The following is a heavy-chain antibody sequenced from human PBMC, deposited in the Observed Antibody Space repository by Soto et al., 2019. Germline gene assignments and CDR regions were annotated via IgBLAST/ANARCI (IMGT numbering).Heavy chain of an antibody. CDR3: ARSGPQQLIKHYFYDMDV. CDR2: IIPIFGIA. CDR1: GGTFSSYT. D-gene: IGHD6-13*01. J-gene: IGHJ6*02. Sequence: QVQLVQSGAEVKKPGSSVKVSCKPSGGTFSSYTISWVRQAPGQGLEWMGRIIPIFGIANYAQKFQGRVTITADKSTIPAYMELSSLRSEDPAVYYCARSGPQQLIKHYFYDMDVWGQGTTVTVSS. V-gene: IGHV1-69*02.